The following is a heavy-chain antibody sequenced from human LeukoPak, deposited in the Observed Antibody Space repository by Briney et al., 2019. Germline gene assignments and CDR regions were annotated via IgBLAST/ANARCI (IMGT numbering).Heavy chain of an antibody. V-gene: IGHV4-4*07. CDR3: ARDRSGYEINWFDP. Sequence: PSETLSHTCTVSGGSISSYYGSWIREPAGKGLEWIGRIYTSGSTNYNPSLKSRVTMSVDTSKNQFSLKLSSVTAADTAVYYCARDRSGYEINWFDPWGQGTLVTVSS. J-gene: IGHJ5*02. CDR1: GGSISSYY. CDR2: IYTSGST. D-gene: IGHD5-12*01.